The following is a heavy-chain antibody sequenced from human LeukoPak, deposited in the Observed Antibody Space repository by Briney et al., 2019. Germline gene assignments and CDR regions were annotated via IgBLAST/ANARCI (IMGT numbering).Heavy chain of an antibody. V-gene: IGHV3-23*01. D-gene: IGHD2-15*01. CDR1: GFTFTTYA. CDR2: ISGSGGST. CDR3: AKSLGIGVVVAATGWFDP. J-gene: IGHJ5*02. Sequence: GGSLRLSCAASGFTFTTYAMSWVCQAPGKGLEWVSAISGSGGSTYYADSVKGRFTISRDNSKNTLYLQMNSLRAEDTAVYYCAKSLGIGVVVAATGWFDPWGQGTLVTVSS.